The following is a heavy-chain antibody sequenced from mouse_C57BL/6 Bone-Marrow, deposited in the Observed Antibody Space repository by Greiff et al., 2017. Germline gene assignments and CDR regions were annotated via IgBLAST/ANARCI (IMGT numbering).Heavy chain of an antibody. CDR2: INPSSGYT. V-gene: IGHV1-7*01. CDR3: ARSLITTVVAKGYFDV. Sequence: QVQLQQSGAELAKPGASVKLSCKASGYTFTSYWMHWVKQRPGQGLAWIGYINPSSGYTKYNQKFKDKATLTADKSSSTAYMQLSSLTYEDSAVYYCARSLITTVVAKGYFDVWGTGTTVTVSS. J-gene: IGHJ1*03. CDR1: GYTFTSYW. D-gene: IGHD1-1*01.